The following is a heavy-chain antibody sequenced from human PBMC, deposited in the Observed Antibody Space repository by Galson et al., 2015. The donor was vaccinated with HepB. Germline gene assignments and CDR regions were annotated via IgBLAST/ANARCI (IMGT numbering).Heavy chain of an antibody. V-gene: IGHV1-2*06. CDR3: ARLRIAVGGYYFDY. Sequence: SVKVSCKASGYTFTGYYKHWVRQAPGQGLEWMGRINPNSGGTNYAQKFQGRVTMTRDTSISTAYMELSRLRSDDTAVYYCARLRIAVGGYYFDYWGQGTLVTVSS. CDR1: GYTFTGYY. CDR2: INPNSGGT. D-gene: IGHD6-19*01. J-gene: IGHJ4*02.